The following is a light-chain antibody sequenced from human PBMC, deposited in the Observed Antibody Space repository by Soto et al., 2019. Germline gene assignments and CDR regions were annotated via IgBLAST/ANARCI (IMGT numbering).Light chain of an antibody. J-gene: IGKJ4*01. Sequence: IVMTQSPATLSVSPGEGVTLSCRASENVGTNLAWYQQKPGQAPRLLIYCSSTRATGIPATFSGSGSGTEFTLTISSLQSEESAIYYCQQHNNWGLSFGGG. V-gene: IGKV3D-15*01. CDR2: CSS. CDR1: ENVGTN. CDR3: QQHNNWGLS.